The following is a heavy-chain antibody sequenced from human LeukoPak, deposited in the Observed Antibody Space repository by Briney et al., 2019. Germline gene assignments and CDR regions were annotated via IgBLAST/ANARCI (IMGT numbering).Heavy chain of an antibody. Sequence: GGSLRLPCAASGFTVSSNYMSWVRQAPGKGLVWVSRINSDGSSTSYADSVKGRFTISRDNAKNTLYLQMDSLRAEDTAVYYCAGHPPYYYYGMDVWGQGTTVTVSS. CDR2: INSDGSST. V-gene: IGHV3-74*01. CDR1: GFTVSSNY. J-gene: IGHJ6*02. CDR3: AGHPPYYYYGMDV.